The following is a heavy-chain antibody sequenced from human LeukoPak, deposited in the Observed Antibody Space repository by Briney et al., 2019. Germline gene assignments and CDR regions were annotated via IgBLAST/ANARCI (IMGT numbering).Heavy chain of an antibody. CDR1: GVSFISYG. Sequence: GGSLRLSCAASGVSFISYGMHWVCQAPGKGLEWVGVISDDGRRKDYADSVKGRFTISRDNSKDTLYLQMNSLRAEDTAVYYCAKRPSDYGDYVSYFDYWGQGTLVTVSS. V-gene: IGHV3-30*18. CDR2: ISDDGRRK. CDR3: AKRPSDYGDYVSYFDY. D-gene: IGHD4-17*01. J-gene: IGHJ4*02.